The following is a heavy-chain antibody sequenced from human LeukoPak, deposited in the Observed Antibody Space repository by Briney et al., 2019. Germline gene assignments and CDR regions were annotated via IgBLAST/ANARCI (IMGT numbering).Heavy chain of an antibody. D-gene: IGHD6-13*01. V-gene: IGHV1-69*06. CDR2: IIPIFGTA. J-gene: IGHJ6*03. Sequence: SVKVSCKASGGTFSSYAISWVRQAPGQGLEWMGGIIPIFGTANYAQKFQGRVTITADKSTSTAYMELSSLRSDDTAVYYCARVQLNYYYYMDVWGKGTTVTISS. CDR3: ARVQLNYYYYMDV. CDR1: GGTFSSYA.